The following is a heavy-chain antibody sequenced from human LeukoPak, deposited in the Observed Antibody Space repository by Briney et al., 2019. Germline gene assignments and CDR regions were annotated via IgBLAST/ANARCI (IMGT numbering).Heavy chain of an antibody. J-gene: IGHJ6*03. CDR1: GYTFTGYY. D-gene: IGHD2/OR15-2a*01. CDR2: ITPNSGGR. Sequence: PSVKVSCKASGYTFTGYYMHCVRHAPGQGLEWMGWITPNSGGRNYAQKVQGRVTMTRDTSISTAYMELSRLRSDDTAVYYCARVESFYGDIYYYYMDVWGKGTTVTVSS. CDR3: ARVESFYGDIYYYYMDV. V-gene: IGHV1-2*02.